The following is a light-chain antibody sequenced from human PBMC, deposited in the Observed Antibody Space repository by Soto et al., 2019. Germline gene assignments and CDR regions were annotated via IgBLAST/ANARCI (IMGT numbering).Light chain of an antibody. Sequence: EIVMTRSPATLSVYPGERATLSCRASQSVSSNLAWYQQKPGQALTLLIYGASTRDTGIPARFSGSGSGTEFTLTISSLQSEDFAVYHCQQYNNWPSYTFGQGTKVDIK. CDR2: GAS. CDR3: QQYNNWPSYT. CDR1: QSVSSN. V-gene: IGKV3-15*01. J-gene: IGKJ2*01.